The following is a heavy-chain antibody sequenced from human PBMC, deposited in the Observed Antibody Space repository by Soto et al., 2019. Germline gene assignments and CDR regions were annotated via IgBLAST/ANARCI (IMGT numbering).Heavy chain of an antibody. Sequence: QVQLQESGPGLVKPLETLSLTCTVSGGSITNDGSYWSWVRQHPGKGLEWIGYIYDAGTTYRNPSLKSRLSRSVDTSRKRFSLEMTSVTAADTAVYYCARLYAGTDAFEAWGQGTMVTVSS. J-gene: IGHJ3*01. CDR3: ARLYAGTDAFEA. D-gene: IGHD6-13*01. V-gene: IGHV4-31*03. CDR1: GGSITNDGSY. CDR2: IYDAGTT.